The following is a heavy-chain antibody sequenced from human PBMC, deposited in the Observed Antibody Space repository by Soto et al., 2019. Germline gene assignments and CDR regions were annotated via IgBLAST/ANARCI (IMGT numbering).Heavy chain of an antibody. CDR1: GFTDSGYA. J-gene: IGHJ3*02. D-gene: IGHD2-21*02. Sequence: GGSLRLSWPPAGFTDSGYAMRWVREAQGQGLVYVSAISSNGGSTYYANSVKGRFTIARDNSKNTLYLQMGSLRAEDMAVYYCARNYGGNSYAFDIWGQGTMVTVSS. CDR2: ISSNGGST. V-gene: IGHV3-64*01. CDR3: ARNYGGNSYAFDI.